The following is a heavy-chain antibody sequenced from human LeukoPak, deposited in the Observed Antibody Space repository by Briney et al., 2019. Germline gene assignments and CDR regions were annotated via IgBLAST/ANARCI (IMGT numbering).Heavy chain of an antibody. D-gene: IGHD6-19*01. J-gene: IGHJ2*01. CDR3: ARDFRQSIWGLVRYFDL. CDR1: GGSISSYY. V-gene: IGHV4-59*01. Sequence: SETLSLTCTISGGSISSYYWSRIRQPPGKGLEWIGYIYYSGSTNYNPSLKSRVTISVDTSKNQFSLKLSSVTAADTAVYYCARDFRQSIWGLVRYFDLWGRGTLVTVSS. CDR2: IYYSGST.